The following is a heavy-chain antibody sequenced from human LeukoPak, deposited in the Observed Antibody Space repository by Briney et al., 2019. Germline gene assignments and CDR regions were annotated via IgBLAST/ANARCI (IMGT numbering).Heavy chain of an antibody. CDR2: IYSGGTT. V-gene: IGHV3-53*01. CDR3: AKEAGTGWFDP. CDR1: GFTFSNAW. D-gene: IGHD6-13*01. J-gene: IGHJ5*02. Sequence: GGSLRLSCAASGFTFSNAWMNWVRQAPGKGLEWVSVIYSGGTTYYADSVKGRFTISRDNSKNTLYLQMNSLRAEDTAVYYCAKEAGTGWFDPWGQGTLVTVSS.